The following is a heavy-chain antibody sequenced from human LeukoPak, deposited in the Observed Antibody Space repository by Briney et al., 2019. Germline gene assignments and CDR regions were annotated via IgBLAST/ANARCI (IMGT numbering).Heavy chain of an antibody. V-gene: IGHV5-51*01. Sequence: GESLKISCKGSGYSFTSYWIGWVRQMPGKGLEWMGIIYPGDSDTRYSPSFQGQVTISADKSSSTAYLQWSSLKASDTAMYYCARAPPNYDILTGHNWFDPWGQGTLVTVSS. D-gene: IGHD3-9*01. J-gene: IGHJ5*02. CDR3: ARAPPNYDILTGHNWFDP. CDR1: GYSFTSYW. CDR2: IYPGDSDT.